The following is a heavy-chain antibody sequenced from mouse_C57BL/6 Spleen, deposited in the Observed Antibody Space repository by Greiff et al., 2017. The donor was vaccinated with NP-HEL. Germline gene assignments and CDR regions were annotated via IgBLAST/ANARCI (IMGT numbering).Heavy chain of an antibody. CDR1: GFTFSSYG. CDR2: ISSGGSYT. CDR3: ASPPYGSSYDWYFDV. V-gene: IGHV5-6*01. Sequence: EVKLVESGGDLVKPGGSLKLSCAASGFTFSSYGMSWVRQTPDKRLEWVATISSGGSYTYYPDSVKGRFTISRDNAKNTLYLQMSSLKSEDTAMYYCASPPYGSSYDWYFDVWGTGTTVTVAS. D-gene: IGHD1-1*01. J-gene: IGHJ1*03.